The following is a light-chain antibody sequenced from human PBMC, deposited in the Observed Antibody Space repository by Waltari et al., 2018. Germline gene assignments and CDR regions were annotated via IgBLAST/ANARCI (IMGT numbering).Light chain of an antibody. CDR3: LLYYGGAQLGV. Sequence: QTVVTQEPSLTVSPGGTVTLTCASSTGAVTSGYYPTWFQQQPGQAPRALIYSTSNTHAWTPARFSGSLLGGKAALTLSGVQPEDEAEYYCLLYYGGAQLGVFGGGTKLTVL. J-gene: IGLJ3*02. V-gene: IGLV7-43*01. CDR1: TGAVTSGYY. CDR2: STS.